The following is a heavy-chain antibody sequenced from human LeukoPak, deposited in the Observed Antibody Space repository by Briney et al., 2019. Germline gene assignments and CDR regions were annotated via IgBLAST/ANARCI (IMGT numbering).Heavy chain of an antibody. V-gene: IGHV3-30*18. J-gene: IGHJ4*02. CDR3: AKGLISGHDSPDY. CDR1: GFTFSNYG. D-gene: IGHD5-12*01. CDR2: ISNDGRNK. Sequence: GGSLRLSCAVSGFTFSNYGMHWVRQAPGKGLEGVAVISNDGRNKYYADSVKGRFTISRDNSKNTLYLQMNSLRAEDTAVYYCAKGLISGHDSPDYWGQGTLVTVSS.